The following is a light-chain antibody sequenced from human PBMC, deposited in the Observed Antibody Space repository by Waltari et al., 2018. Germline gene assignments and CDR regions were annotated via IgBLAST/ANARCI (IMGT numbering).Light chain of an antibody. CDR2: DVS. V-gene: IGLV2-14*03. CDR1: SSDVGGYKY. J-gene: IGLJ2*01. Sequence: QSALTQPASLSGSPGQSITISCTGTSSDVGGYKYVSWYQQHPGKAPKLMIYDVSNRPSGVSNRFSGSKSGNTASLTISGLQAEDVADYYCSSYTSSSNVIFGGGTQLTVL. CDR3: SSYTSSSNVI.